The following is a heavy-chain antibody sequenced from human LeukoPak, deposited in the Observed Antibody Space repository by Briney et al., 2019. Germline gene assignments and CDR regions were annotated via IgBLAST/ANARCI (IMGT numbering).Heavy chain of an antibody. CDR2: ISGSGGST. J-gene: IGHJ4*02. D-gene: IGHD3-22*01. CDR1: GFTFSSYA. CDR3: AKDQDYYDSSGYEDPPAYYFDY. V-gene: IGHV3-23*01. Sequence: GGSLRLSCAASGFTFSSYAMSWVRQAPGKGLEWVSAISGSGGSTYYADSVKGRFTISRDNSKNTLYLQMNSLRAEDTAVYYCAKDQDYYDSSGYEDPPAYYFDYWGQGTLVTVSS.